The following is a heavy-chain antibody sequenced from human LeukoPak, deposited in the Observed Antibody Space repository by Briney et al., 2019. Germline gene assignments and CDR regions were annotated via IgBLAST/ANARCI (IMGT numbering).Heavy chain of an antibody. CDR3: ARVIVVVPIGVYHYYAMDV. V-gene: IGHV4-31*03. D-gene: IGHD2-2*01. CDR2: IYYSGST. CDR1: GDSISTGGYY. J-gene: IGHJ6*02. Sequence: PSETLSLTCTVSGDSISTGGYYWAWHRQHRERGLEWVGYIYYSGSTHYNPSLQSRVTISVDTSKNQFSLNLNSVTAADTAVYSCARVIVVVPIGVYHYYAMDVWGQGTTVTVSS.